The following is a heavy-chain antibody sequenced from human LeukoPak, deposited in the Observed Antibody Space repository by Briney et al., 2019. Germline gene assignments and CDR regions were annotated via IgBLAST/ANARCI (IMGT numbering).Heavy chain of an antibody. CDR3: ARYTAMVAFHAHGFDI. J-gene: IGHJ3*02. Sequence: PSETLSLTCTVSRGSISSYYWSWIRQPPGKGLEWIGYISYSGSTNYNPSLKSRVTISVDTSKNQFSLKLRSVTAADTAVYYCARYTAMVAFHAHGFDIWGQGTMVTVS. CDR2: ISYSGST. CDR1: RGSISSYY. D-gene: IGHD5-18*01. V-gene: IGHV4-59*01.